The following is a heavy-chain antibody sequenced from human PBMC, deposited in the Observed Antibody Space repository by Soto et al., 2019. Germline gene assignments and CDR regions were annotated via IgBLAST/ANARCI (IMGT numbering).Heavy chain of an antibody. CDR2: IYNSGTT. J-gene: IGHJ4*02. D-gene: IGHD7-27*01. CDR3: TRGPSGDKVDY. CDR1: GGSISSGGYF. V-gene: IGHV4-30-4*01. Sequence: QVQLQESGPGLVKPSQTLSLTCTVSGGSISSGGYFWSWIRQPPGKGLEWIGHIYNSGTTYNNPSLKSRVTRSVDTSMNQFSLKLSSVTAADTAVYYCTRGPSGDKVDYWGQGALVTVSS.